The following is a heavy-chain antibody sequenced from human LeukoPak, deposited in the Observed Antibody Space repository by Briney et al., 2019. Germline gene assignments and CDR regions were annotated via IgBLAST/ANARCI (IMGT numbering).Heavy chain of an antibody. V-gene: IGHV4-34*01. CDR3: ARSVVGIAAAVFRFYYYYGMDV. CDR1: GGSFSGYY. CDR2: INHSGST. D-gene: IGHD6-13*01. Sequence: SETLSLTCAVYGGSFSGYYWSWIRQPPGKGLEWIGEINHSGSTNYNPSLKGRVTISVDTSKNQFSLKLSSVTAADTAVYYCARSVVGIAAAVFRFYYYYGMDVWGQGTTVTVSS. J-gene: IGHJ6*02.